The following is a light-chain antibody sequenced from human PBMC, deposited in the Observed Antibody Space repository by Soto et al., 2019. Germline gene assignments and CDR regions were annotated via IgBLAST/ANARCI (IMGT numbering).Light chain of an antibody. Sequence: DIQMTQSPSTLSASVGARVPITCRASQSISSWLAWYQQKPGKAPKLLIYKASSLESGVPSRFSGSGSGTEITLVSSDLQSDDFATYLSQQYHSYWALAQGTKVDIK. CDR3: QQYHSYWA. CDR1: QSISSW. V-gene: IGKV1-5*03. CDR2: KAS. J-gene: IGKJ1*01.